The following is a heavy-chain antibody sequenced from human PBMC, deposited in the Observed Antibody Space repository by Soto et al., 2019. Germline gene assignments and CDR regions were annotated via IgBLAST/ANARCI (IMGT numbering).Heavy chain of an antibody. J-gene: IGHJ4*02. V-gene: IGHV4-30-4*01. CDR1: GGSVSSGDYY. D-gene: IGHD3-10*01. CDR3: APGAYGVHYNTFQYIDF. Sequence: QVQLQESGPGLVRPSQTLSLTCTVSGGSVSSGDYYWSWIRQPPGKGLGWIGYSYSNGSTNYNPAPKSRVTISVATSKIQFSLKLSAVTAADTAVYYCAPGAYGVHYNTFQYIDFWGQGALVTVSS. CDR2: SYSNGST.